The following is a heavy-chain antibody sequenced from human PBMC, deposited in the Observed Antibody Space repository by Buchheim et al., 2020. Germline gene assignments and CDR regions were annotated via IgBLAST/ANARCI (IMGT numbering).Heavy chain of an antibody. CDR1: GYPFTTYD. J-gene: IGHJ5*02. CDR2: MTPNSDSQ. Sequence: QAQLVQSGAEVKKPGASVKVSCKTSGYPFTTYDINWVRQAPGQGLEWLGWMTPNSDSQGFAQKFRGRISMTRDTSTNTAYMELSGLTSEDTAVYYCARYSVDYTGGVFANWLDPWGQGTL. CDR3: ARYSVDYTGGVFANWLDP. D-gene: IGHD3-3*01. V-gene: IGHV1-8*01.